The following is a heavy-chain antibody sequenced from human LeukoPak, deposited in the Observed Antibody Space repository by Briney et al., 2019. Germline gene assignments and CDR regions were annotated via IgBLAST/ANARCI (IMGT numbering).Heavy chain of an antibody. CDR3: ARGSDYSNGNIYEDDFEY. Sequence: GGSLRLSCAASGFTFDKYWMDWVRQAPGKGLEWVAQINQDGRVKHYVDSVKGRFTTSRDNAKNLVSLQMSSLRAEDTAVYYCARGSDYSNGNIYEDDFEYWGQGTLVTVSS. CDR1: GFTFDKYW. CDR2: INQDGRVK. J-gene: IGHJ4*02. D-gene: IGHD2-8*01. V-gene: IGHV3-7*01.